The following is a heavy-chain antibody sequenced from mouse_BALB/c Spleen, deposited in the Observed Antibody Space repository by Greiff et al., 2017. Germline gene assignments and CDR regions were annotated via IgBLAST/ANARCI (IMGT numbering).Heavy chain of an antibody. Sequence: DVKLVESGGGLVQPGGSLKLSCAASGFTFSSYTMSWVRQTPEKRLEWVAYISNGGGSTYYPDTVKGRFTISRDNAKNTLYLQMSSLKSEDTAMYYCARLGLGVYAMDYWGQGTSVTVSS. CDR1: GFTFSSYT. J-gene: IGHJ4*01. CDR2: ISNGGGST. D-gene: IGHD4-1*01. V-gene: IGHV5-12-2*01. CDR3: ARLGLGVYAMDY.